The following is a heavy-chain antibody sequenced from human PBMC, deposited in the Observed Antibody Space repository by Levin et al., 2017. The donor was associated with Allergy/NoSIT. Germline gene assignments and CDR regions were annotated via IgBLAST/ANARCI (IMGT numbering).Heavy chain of an antibody. CDR2: IYYSGST. CDR3: AREGYCSGGSCSLLL. Sequence: SETLSLTCTVSGGSISSYYWSWIRQPPGEGLEWIGYIYYSGSTNYNPSLKSRVTISVDTSKNQFSLKLSSVTAADTAVYYCAREGYCSGGSCSLLLWGQGTLVTVSS. V-gene: IGHV4-59*01. D-gene: IGHD2-15*01. J-gene: IGHJ4*02. CDR1: GGSISSYY.